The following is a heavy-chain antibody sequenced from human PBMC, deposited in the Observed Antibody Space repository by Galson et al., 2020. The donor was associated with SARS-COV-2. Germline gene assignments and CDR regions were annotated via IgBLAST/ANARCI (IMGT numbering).Heavy chain of an antibody. CDR2: IYHSGST. D-gene: IGHD1-26*01. J-gene: IGHJ4*02. CDR3: ASSSGSYQRIDY. Sequence: SQNPSSTCTVSGYSISSSYYWGWIRQPPGKGLVWIGSIYHSGSTYYNPSLKSRVTISVDTSKNQFSLKLSSVTAADTAVYYCASSSGSYQRIDYWGQGTMVTVSS. V-gene: IGHV4-38-2*02. CDR1: GYSISSSYY.